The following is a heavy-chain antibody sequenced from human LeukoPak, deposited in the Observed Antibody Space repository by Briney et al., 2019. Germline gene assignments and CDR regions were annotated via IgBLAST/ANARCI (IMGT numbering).Heavy chain of an antibody. CDR3: ASGRDGYKPTLDY. D-gene: IGHD5-24*01. J-gene: IGHJ4*02. CDR2: ISSSGSTI. V-gene: IGHV3-11*01. Sequence: SYISSSGSTIYYADSVKGRFTISRDNAKNSLYLQMNSLRAEDTAVYYCASGRDGYKPTLDYWGQGTLVTVSS.